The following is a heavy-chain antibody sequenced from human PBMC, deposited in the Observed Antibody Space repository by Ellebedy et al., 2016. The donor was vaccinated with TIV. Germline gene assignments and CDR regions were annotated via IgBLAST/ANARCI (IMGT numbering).Heavy chain of an antibody. J-gene: IGHJ4*02. Sequence: GESLKISXAASGFTFSSYAMHWVRQAPGKGLEWVAVISYDGSNKYYADSVKGRFTISRDNSKNTLYLQMNSLRAEDTAVYYCARDVQQLARFDYWGQGTLVTVSS. CDR1: GFTFSSYA. CDR3: ARDVQQLARFDY. CDR2: ISYDGSNK. D-gene: IGHD6-6*01. V-gene: IGHV3-30-3*01.